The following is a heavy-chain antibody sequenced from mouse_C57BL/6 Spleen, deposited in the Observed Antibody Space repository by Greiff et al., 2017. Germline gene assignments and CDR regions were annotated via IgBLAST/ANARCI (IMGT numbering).Heavy chain of an antibody. CDR1: GYSITSGYY. J-gene: IGHJ4*01. D-gene: IGHD4-1*01. CDR2: ISYDGSN. Sequence: EVQLVESGPGLVKPSQSLSLTCSVTGYSITSGYYWNWIRQFPGNKLEWMGYISYDGSNNYNPSLKNRISITRDTSKNQFFLKLNSVTTEDTATYYCARASWDVRDYWGQGTSVTVSS. CDR3: ARASWDVRDY. V-gene: IGHV3-6*01.